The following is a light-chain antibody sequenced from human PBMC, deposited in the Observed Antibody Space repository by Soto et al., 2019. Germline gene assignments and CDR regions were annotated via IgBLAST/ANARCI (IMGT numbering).Light chain of an antibody. Sequence: QSALTQPASVSGSPGQSITISCTGTSSDVGSYNLVSWYQQHPGKAPKLMIYEVSKRPSGVPDRFSGSKSGNTASLTVSGLQAEDEADYYCSSYAGSNNHVLFGGGTKVTVL. CDR1: SSDVGSYNL. V-gene: IGLV2-14*02. CDR3: SSYAGSNNHVL. CDR2: EVS. J-gene: IGLJ2*01.